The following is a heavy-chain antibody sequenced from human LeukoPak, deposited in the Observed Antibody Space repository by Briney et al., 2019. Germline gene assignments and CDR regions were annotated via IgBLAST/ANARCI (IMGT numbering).Heavy chain of an antibody. D-gene: IGHD6-19*01. Sequence: GGSLRLSCAASGFTFSSYEMNWVRQAPGKGLEWVSYISSSGDTIYYADSVKGRFTISRDNAKNSLYLQMNSLRAEDTAVYYCASSSGWYVGDDYWGQGTLVTVSS. CDR3: ASSSGWYVGDDY. CDR1: GFTFSSYE. V-gene: IGHV3-48*03. J-gene: IGHJ4*02. CDR2: ISSSGDTI.